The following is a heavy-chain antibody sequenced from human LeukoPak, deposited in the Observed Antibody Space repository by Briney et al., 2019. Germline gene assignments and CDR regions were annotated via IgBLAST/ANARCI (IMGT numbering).Heavy chain of an antibody. CDR3: AREDYDDYGLDV. Sequence: SVKVSCKASGGTFRNYAVSWVRQAPGQGLEWIGGIIPLFGTPNYAQKFQDRVTITMDESTSTAYLELSSLRSGDTAVYYCAREDYDDYGLDVWGQGTTVTVSS. V-gene: IGHV1-69*05. D-gene: IGHD4-17*01. J-gene: IGHJ6*02. CDR2: IIPLFGTP. CDR1: GGTFRNYA.